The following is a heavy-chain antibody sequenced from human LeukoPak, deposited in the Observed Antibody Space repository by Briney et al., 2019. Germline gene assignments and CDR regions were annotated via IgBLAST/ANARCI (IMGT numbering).Heavy chain of an antibody. CDR1: GYTFISYD. Sequence: EASVKVSCKASGYTFISYDINWVRQATGQGLEWMGWMNPNSGITGYAQKFQGRVSMTRNTSISTAYMELSSLRSEDTAVYYCERGLYYYDSNGRTPYDYWGQGTLVTVSS. D-gene: IGHD3-22*01. CDR2: MNPNSGIT. V-gene: IGHV1-8*01. J-gene: IGHJ4*02. CDR3: ERGLYYYDSNGRTPYDY.